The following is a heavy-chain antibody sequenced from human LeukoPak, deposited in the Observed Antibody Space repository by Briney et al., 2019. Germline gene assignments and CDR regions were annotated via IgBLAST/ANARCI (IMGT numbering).Heavy chain of an antibody. CDR3: ADQRRRREDAFDI. V-gene: IGHV4-59*08. Sequence: SETLSLTCTVSGGSTSSDYWSWIRQSPGKGLEWVGYVYNSGDTGKNPSLKSRVTILLDTSKNQCSLKLTSVSAADTAVYYCADQRRRREDAFDIWGQGTMVTVSS. D-gene: IGHD5-24*01. J-gene: IGHJ3*02. CDR2: VYNSGDT. CDR1: GGSTSSDY.